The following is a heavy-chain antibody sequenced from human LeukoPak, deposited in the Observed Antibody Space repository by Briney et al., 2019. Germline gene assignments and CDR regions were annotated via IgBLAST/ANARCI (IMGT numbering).Heavy chain of an antibody. V-gene: IGHV3-11*01. CDR2: ISSSGSTI. Sequence: KAGGSLRLSCAASGFTFSDYYMSWIRQAPGKGLEWVSYISSSGSTIYYADSVKGRFTISRDNAKNSLYLQMNSLRAEDTAVYYCARDPYSSSSLFDYWGQGTLVTVSS. D-gene: IGHD6-6*01. J-gene: IGHJ4*02. CDR1: GFTFSDYY. CDR3: ARDPYSSSSLFDY.